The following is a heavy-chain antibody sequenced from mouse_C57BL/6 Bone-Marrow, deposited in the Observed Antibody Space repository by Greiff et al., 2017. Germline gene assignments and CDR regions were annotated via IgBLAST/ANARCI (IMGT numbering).Heavy chain of an antibody. CDR1: GYTFTSYW. D-gene: IGHD1-1*01. Sequence: QVQLQQPGTELVKPGASVKLSCKASGYTFTSYWMHWVKQRPGQGLEWFGNINPSNGGTNYNEKFKSKATLTVDKAASTAYMQISSRTSEDTAVYYCARADYGTYWGQGTSVTVSS. CDR2: INPSNGGT. J-gene: IGHJ4*01. CDR3: ARADYGTY. V-gene: IGHV1-53*01.